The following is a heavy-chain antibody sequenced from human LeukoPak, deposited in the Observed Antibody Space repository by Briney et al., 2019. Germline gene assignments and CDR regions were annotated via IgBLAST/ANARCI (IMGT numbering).Heavy chain of an antibody. Sequence: PGGSLRLSCAASGFTFSSYGMHWVRQAPGKGLEWVALIWYDGSNKYYADSVKGRFTISRDNSKNTLYLQMNSLRAEDTAEYYCARDRDAEWPLRILDYWGQGTLVTVSS. CDR1: GFTFSSYG. CDR3: ARDRDAEWPLRILDY. J-gene: IGHJ4*02. D-gene: IGHD3-3*01. CDR2: IWYDGSNK. V-gene: IGHV3-33*01.